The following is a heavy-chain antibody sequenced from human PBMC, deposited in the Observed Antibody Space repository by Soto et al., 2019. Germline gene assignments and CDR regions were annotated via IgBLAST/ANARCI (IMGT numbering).Heavy chain of an antibody. Sequence: QVQLVQSGAEVKKPGASVKVSCQASGYTFTGYYLHWVRQAPGQGLEWMGWVNPNRDGSNSAQRFQGRVTMTRDTSVNTAYMELNGLRSDDTAVYYCAREGMATIGYGLDIWGQGTMLTVSS. D-gene: IGHD5-12*01. CDR1: GYTFTGYY. V-gene: IGHV1-2*02. J-gene: IGHJ3*02. CDR3: AREGMATIGYGLDI. CDR2: VNPNRDGS.